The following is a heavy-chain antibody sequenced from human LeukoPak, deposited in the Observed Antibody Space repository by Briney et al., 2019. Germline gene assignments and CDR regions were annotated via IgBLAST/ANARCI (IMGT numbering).Heavy chain of an antibody. V-gene: IGHV1-2*02. D-gene: IGHD1-26*01. CDR3: ASDSGSYQASNSY. Sequence: AASVKVSCKASGYTFTGYYMYRVRQAPGQGLEWMGWINPNSGGTNYAQKFQGRVTMTRDTSINTAYMELSRLRSDDTAVYYCASDSGSYQASNSYWGQGTLVTVSS. CDR1: GYTFTGYY. J-gene: IGHJ4*02. CDR2: INPNSGGT.